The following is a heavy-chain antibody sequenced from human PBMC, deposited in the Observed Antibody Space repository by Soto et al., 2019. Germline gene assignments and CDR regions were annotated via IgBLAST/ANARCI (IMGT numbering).Heavy chain of an antibody. Sequence: SQTLSLTCVISGDSVSSNSASWNWIRQSPSRGLEWLGRTYYRSKWYNDYAVSVKSRITINPDTSKNQFSLQLNSVTPEDTAVYYCARDRGSDYYYYYGMDVWGQGTTVTVSS. D-gene: IGHD2-15*01. J-gene: IGHJ6*02. CDR2: TYYRSKWYN. CDR3: ARDRGSDYYYYYGMDV. CDR1: GDSVSSNSAS. V-gene: IGHV6-1*01.